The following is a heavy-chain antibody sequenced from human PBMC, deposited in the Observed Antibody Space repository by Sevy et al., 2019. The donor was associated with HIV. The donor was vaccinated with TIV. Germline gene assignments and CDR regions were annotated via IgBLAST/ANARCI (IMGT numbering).Heavy chain of an antibody. Sequence: GGSLRLSCTASGFTFGDYAMSWVRQAPGKGLEWVGFIRSKAYGGTTEYAASVKGRFTISRDDSKSIAYLQMNRLKTEDTAVYYCTRGWLAPHWGQGTLVTVSS. CDR1: GFTFGDYA. J-gene: IGHJ4*02. D-gene: IGHD6-19*01. CDR2: IRSKAYGGTT. CDR3: TRGWLAPH. V-gene: IGHV3-49*04.